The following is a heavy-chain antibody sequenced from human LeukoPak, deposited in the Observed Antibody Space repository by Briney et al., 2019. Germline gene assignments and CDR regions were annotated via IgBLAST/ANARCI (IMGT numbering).Heavy chain of an antibody. Sequence: WGSLRLSCAASGFSFRDFWMTWVSKTPGKGPEWVANIKVDGSDKNYVDSVMGRFTISRDNAKNSLYLQMNSLRVEDTAVYYCARGGSQSFDYWGQGVLVTVSS. J-gene: IGHJ4*02. D-gene: IGHD3-10*01. CDR2: IKVDGSDK. CDR1: GFSFRDFW. CDR3: ARGGSQSFDY. V-gene: IGHV3-7*01.